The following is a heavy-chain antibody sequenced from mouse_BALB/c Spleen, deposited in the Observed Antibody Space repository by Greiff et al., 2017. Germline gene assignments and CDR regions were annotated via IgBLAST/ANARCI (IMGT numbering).Heavy chain of an antibody. J-gene: IGHJ2*01. CDR3: ARRPMITPFDY. V-gene: IGHV5-9-4*01. CDR2: ISSGGCYN. Sequence: EVQGVESGGVVVTPGGSMNLSCAASGSTFSSSVLSLVRPAPEKRLGWVAEISSGGCYNYYPDTVTGRFTISRENAKNTLYLEMSSLRAEDTAMYYCARRPMITPFDYWGQGTTLTVSS. D-gene: IGHD2-4*01. CDR1: GSTFSSSV.